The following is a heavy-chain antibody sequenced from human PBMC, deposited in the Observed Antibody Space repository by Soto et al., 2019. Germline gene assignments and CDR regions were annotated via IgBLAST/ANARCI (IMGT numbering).Heavy chain of an antibody. J-gene: IGHJ5*02. Sequence: EVQLLESGGGLVQPGGSLRLSCAASGFTFSSFAMSWVRQAPGKGLEWVSAITGSGDATFYADSVRGRFTISRDNSKNTLYLQMNSLGAEDTALYYCASGLVGYCSSSSCHAYRFDPCGQVTLVTVSS. D-gene: IGHD2-2*01. CDR3: ASGLVGYCSSSSCHAYRFDP. CDR2: ITGSGDAT. CDR1: GFTFSSFA. V-gene: IGHV3-23*01.